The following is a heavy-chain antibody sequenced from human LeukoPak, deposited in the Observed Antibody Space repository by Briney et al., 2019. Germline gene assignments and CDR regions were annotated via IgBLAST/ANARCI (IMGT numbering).Heavy chain of an antibody. V-gene: IGHV4-34*01. CDR3: ASSYFPAGVYYFDY. D-gene: IGHD7-27*01. CDR2: INHSGST. J-gene: IGHJ4*02. Sequence: PSETLSLTCAVYGGSFSGYYWSWLRQPPGKGLEWIGEINHSGSTNYNPSLKSRVTISVDTSKNQFSLKLSSVTAADTAVYYCASSYFPAGVYYFDYWGQGTLVTVSS. CDR1: GGSFSGYY.